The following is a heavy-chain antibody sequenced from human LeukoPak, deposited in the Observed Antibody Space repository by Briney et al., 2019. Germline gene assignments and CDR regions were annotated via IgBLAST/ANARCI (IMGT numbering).Heavy chain of an antibody. J-gene: IGHJ4*02. CDR3: AREDYYNSGGYYLDY. Sequence: PSQTLSLTCTVSGGSISSGSYHWSWIRQPAGKGLEWVGRIYTSGSTKYNPSPKSRVTISVDTSKNQFSLKLSSVTAADTAVYFCAREDYYNSGGYYLDYWGQGTLVTVSS. CDR2: IYTSGST. V-gene: IGHV4-61*02. D-gene: IGHD3-22*01. CDR1: GGSISSGSYH.